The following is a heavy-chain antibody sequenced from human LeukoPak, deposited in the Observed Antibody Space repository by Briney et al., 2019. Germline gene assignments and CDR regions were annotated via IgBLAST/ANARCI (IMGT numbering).Heavy chain of an antibody. J-gene: IGHJ4*02. CDR1: GFTFSSYA. D-gene: IGHD5-18*01. V-gene: IGHV3-64D*06. Sequence: TGGSLRLSCSASGFTFSSYAMHWVRQAPGKGLESVSAISSNEGSTYYADSVKGRFTISRDNSKNTLYLQMSSLRAEDTAVYYCVKDRGGYSYGFDYWGQGTLVTVSS. CDR2: ISSNEGST. CDR3: VKDRGGYSYGFDY.